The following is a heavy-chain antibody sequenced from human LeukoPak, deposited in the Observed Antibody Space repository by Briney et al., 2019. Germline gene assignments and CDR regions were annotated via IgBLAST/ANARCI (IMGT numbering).Heavy chain of an antibody. CDR2: IWYDGSSK. CDR1: GFTLSSVG. J-gene: IGHJ4*02. D-gene: IGHD3-16*02. CDR3: ARDFELSH. V-gene: IGHV3-33*01. Sequence: GGSLRHSCAASGFTLSSVGMEWVRQAPGKGLEWVALIWYDGSSKHYADSVRGRFTISRDNSKNTLYLQMNSLRAEDTAVYYCARDFELSHWGQGTLVTVSS.